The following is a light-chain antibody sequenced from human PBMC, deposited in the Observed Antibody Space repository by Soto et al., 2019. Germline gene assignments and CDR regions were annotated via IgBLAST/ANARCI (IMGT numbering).Light chain of an antibody. Sequence: DIQMTQSPSSLSAPVGDRVTITCRASQGISNYVACYPQKPGKVPKLLIYAAFTLQSGVPSRFGGSGSGTDFTHSINGLQTEDVGTFDGEKYQSCPPTVGHGTKVVIK. CDR2: AAF. CDR3: EKYQSCPPT. CDR1: QGISNY. V-gene: IGKV1-27*01. J-gene: IGKJ1*01.